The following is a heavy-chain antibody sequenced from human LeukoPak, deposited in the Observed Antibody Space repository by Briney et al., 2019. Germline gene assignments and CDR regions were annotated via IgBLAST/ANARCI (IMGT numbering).Heavy chain of an antibody. J-gene: IGHJ4*02. CDR1: GFTFSDYY. CDR3: AKERRVAATGLFDY. D-gene: IGHD6-13*01. V-gene: IGHV3-11*01. CDR2: ISGSGSTI. Sequence: PGGSLRLSCAASGFTFSDYYMGWIRQAPGKGLEWVSYISGSGSTIFYADSVKGRLTISRDNTKNSLYLQMNSLRAEDTAVYYCAKERRVAATGLFDYWGQGTLVTVSS.